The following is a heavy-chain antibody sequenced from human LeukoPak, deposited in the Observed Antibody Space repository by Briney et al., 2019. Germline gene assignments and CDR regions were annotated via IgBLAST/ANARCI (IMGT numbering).Heavy chain of an antibody. CDR1: GGSFSDYD. J-gene: IGHJ4*02. Sequence: SETLSLTCAVYGGSFSDYDWSWIRQAPGKGLQWIGEINQSGTTNCDPSLKSRVSMSIDTSKSQFSLSPRSVTAADTAVYFCARYVPVKTGPTRASFDYWGQGILVTVSS. CDR2: INQSGTT. V-gene: IGHV4-34*01. CDR3: ARYVPVKTGPTRASFDY. D-gene: IGHD1-1*01.